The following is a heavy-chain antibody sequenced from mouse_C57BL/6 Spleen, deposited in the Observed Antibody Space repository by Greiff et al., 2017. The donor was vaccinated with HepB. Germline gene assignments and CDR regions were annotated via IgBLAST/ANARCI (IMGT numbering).Heavy chain of an antibody. V-gene: IGHV1-85*01. CDR3: ARSMTFYAMDY. Sequence: LVESGPELVKPGASVKLSCKASGYTFKSYDINWVKQRPGQGLEWIGWIYPRDGSTKYNEKFKGKATLTVDTASSTAYMELHSLASEDSAVYCCARSMTFYAMDYWGQGTSVTVSS. CDR1: GYTFKSYD. J-gene: IGHJ4*01. D-gene: IGHD2-13*01. CDR2: IYPRDGST.